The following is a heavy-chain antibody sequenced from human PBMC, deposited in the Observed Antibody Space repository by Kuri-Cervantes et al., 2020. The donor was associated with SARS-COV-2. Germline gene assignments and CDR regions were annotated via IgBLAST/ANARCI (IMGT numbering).Heavy chain of an antibody. CDR1: GGSISSGDYY. CDR3: ARLSFGASGYYYYMDV. V-gene: IGHV4-30-4*08. CDR2: IYYSGST. Sequence: SETLSLTCTVSGGSISSGDYYWSWIRQPPGKGLEWIGYIYYSGSTYYNPSLKSRVTISVDTSKNQFSLKLSSVTAADTAVYYCARLSFGASGYYYYMDVWGKGTTVTVSS. D-gene: IGHD3-3*01. J-gene: IGHJ6*03.